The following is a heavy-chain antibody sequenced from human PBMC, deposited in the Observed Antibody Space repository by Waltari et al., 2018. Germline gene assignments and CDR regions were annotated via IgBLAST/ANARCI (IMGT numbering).Heavy chain of an antibody. CDR2: GNWEGGEK. CDR1: GFTFDDYA. CDR3: AKEAIVTRRGVFDI. D-gene: IGHD1-26*01. V-gene: IGHV3-43D*04. Sequence: EVQLVESGGGVVNPGGSLRLSCAASGFTFDDYAMHWVRQAPGQGVDWVSVGNWEGGEKESADSVKCRFTISRDNSKNFLYLQMNSLTAEDTAFYYCAKEAIVTRRGVFDIWGQGTKVTVSS. J-gene: IGHJ3*02.